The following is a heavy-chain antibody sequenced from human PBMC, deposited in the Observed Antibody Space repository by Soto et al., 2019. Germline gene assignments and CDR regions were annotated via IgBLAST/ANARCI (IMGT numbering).Heavy chain of an antibody. V-gene: IGHV5-51*01. D-gene: IGHD4-17*01. CDR3: ARPANTVADHFDL. J-gene: IGHJ4*02. CDR2: IYPSDSDT. Sequence: GESLKISCQVSGYTFTIYWIGWGRQMLGKGLEWMGIIYPSDSDTRYSPSFQGQVTISADQSLNTAYLQWDSLKASDTAIYYCARPANTVADHFDLWGQGTPVTVSS. CDR1: GYTFTIYW.